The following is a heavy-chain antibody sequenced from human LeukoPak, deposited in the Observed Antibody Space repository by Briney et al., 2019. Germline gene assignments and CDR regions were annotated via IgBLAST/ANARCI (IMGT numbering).Heavy chain of an antibody. CDR2: ILYDGRNT. D-gene: IGHD4-23*01. J-gene: IGHJ4*02. CDR3: AKEGGNYSFDS. Sequence: GGSLRLSCAASGFTFSRYGMHWVRQAPGKGLEWVAVILYDGRNTLFADSVKGRFTISGDNSKNTVYLQMNSLRAEDTAVYYCAKEGGNYSFDSWGQGTLVTVSS. V-gene: IGHV3-30*18. CDR1: GFTFSRYG.